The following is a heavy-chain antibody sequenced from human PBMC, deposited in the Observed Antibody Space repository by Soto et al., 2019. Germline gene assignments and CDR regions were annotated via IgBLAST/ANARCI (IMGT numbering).Heavy chain of an antibody. V-gene: IGHV5-51*01. D-gene: IGHD2-15*01. CDR3: VTLGFCGRGHCYARVPLDY. Sequence: GEALKISWDASGYRFSRYWIGGGRQMPGKGLEWMGSVYTGDSETRYSPSFQGQVIISADESITTAYLQWSGLKASDTAMYYCVTLGFCGRGHCYARVPLDYWGQGTLVTVSS. J-gene: IGHJ4*02. CDR2: VYTGDSET. CDR1: GYRFSRYW.